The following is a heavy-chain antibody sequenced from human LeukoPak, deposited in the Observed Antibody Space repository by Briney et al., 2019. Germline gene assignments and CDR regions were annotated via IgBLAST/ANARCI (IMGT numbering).Heavy chain of an antibody. CDR1: GGSISSSSYY. Sequence: SETLSLTCTVSGGSISSSSYYWGWIRQPPGKGLEWIGSIYYSGSTYYNPSLKSRVTISVDTSKNRFSLKLSSVTAADTAVYYCARQNYYDSSGCFDYWGQGTLVTVSS. CDR3: ARQNYYDSSGCFDY. CDR2: IYYSGST. J-gene: IGHJ4*02. D-gene: IGHD3-22*01. V-gene: IGHV4-39*01.